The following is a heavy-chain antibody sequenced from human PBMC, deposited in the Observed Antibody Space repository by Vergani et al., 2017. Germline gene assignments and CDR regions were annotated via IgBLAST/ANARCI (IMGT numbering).Heavy chain of an antibody. CDR1: GYTFTGSY. J-gene: IGHJ3*02. CDR3: ARMERELLSGKAFDI. CDR2: INPNSGGT. D-gene: IGHD1-26*01. Sequence: QVQLVQSGAEVKKPGASVKVSCKASGYTFTGSYMHWVRQAPGQGLEWMGWINPNSGGTNYAQKFQGRVTMTRDTSISTAYMELSRLRSDDTAVYYCARMERELLSGKAFDIWGQGTMVTVSS. V-gene: IGHV1-2*02.